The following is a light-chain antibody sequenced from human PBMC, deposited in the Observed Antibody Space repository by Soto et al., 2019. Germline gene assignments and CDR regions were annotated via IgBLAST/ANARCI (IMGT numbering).Light chain of an antibody. V-gene: IGLV1-40*01. J-gene: IGLJ3*02. Sequence: QSVLTQPPSVSGAPGQRVTISCTGSSSNIGAGYDVHWYQQLPGTAPKLLIYENNSRPPGVPDRVSGSKSVTSASLAITGLQPEDEADYYCQSYDSRLSGTVFGGGTKLTVL. CDR3: QSYDSRLSGTV. CDR2: ENN. CDR1: SSNIGAGYD.